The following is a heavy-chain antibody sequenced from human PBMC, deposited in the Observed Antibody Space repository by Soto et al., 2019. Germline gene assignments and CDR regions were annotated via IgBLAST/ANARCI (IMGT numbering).Heavy chain of an antibody. CDR3: ASLAYCGGDCSYGAFDI. V-gene: IGHV3-11*06. CDR1: GFTFSDYY. D-gene: IGHD2-21*02. Sequence: GASLRLSCAASGFTFSDYYMSWIRQAPGKGLEWVSYISSSSSYTNDADSVKGRFTISRDNAKNSLYLQMNSLRAEDTAVYYCASLAYCGGDCSYGAFDIWGQGTMVTVSS. CDR2: ISSSSSYT. J-gene: IGHJ3*02.